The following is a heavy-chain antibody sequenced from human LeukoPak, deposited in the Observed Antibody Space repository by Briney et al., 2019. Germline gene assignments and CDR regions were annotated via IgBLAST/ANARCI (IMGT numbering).Heavy chain of an antibody. CDR2: ITPNSGGT. Sequence: ASVKASCKASGYTFTGYYIHWVRQAPGQGLEWMGWITPNSGGTNYAQKFQGRVAMTRDTSISTAYMELSRLRSDDTAVYYCAREVGYCSSTSCYGYFDYWGQGTLVIVSS. CDR1: GYTFTGYY. V-gene: IGHV1-2*02. CDR3: AREVGYCSSTSCYGYFDY. D-gene: IGHD2-2*01. J-gene: IGHJ4*02.